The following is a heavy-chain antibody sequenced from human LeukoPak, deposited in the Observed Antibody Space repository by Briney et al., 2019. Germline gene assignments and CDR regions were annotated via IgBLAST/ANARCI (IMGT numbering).Heavy chain of an antibody. Sequence: GGSLRLSCAASGFTFSSYSMNWVRQAPGKGLEWVSYISSSSSTIYYADSVKGRFTISRDNAKNSLYLQMNSLRAEDTAVYYCARSGSYYGIDYWGQGTLVTVSS. J-gene: IGHJ4*02. CDR3: ARSGSYYGIDY. CDR2: ISSSSSTI. D-gene: IGHD1-26*01. CDR1: GFTFSSYS. V-gene: IGHV3-48*04.